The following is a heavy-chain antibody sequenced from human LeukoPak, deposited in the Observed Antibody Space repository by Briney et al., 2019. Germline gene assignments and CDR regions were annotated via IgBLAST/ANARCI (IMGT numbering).Heavy chain of an antibody. CDR2: INHSGST. Sequence: PSETLSLTCAVYGGSFSGYYWSWIRQPPGKGLEWIGEINHSGSTNYNPSLKSRVTISVDTSKNQFSLELSSVTAADTAVYYCARGGLPTYYDILTGYYPSRHPLDYWGQGTLVTVSS. CDR1: GGSFSGYY. V-gene: IGHV4-34*01. D-gene: IGHD3-9*01. J-gene: IGHJ4*02. CDR3: ARGGLPTYYDILTGYYPSRHPLDY.